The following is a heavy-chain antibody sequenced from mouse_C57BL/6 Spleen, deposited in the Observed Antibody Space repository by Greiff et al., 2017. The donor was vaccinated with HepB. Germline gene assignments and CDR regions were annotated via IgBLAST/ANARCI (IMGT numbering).Heavy chain of an antibody. V-gene: IGHV1-82*01. CDR1: GYSFSSSW. CDR2: IYPGDGDT. J-gene: IGHJ3*01. CDR3: ARGEGYYYGSSYPAWFAC. D-gene: IGHD1-1*01. Sequence: QVQLQQSGPELVKPGASVKISCKASGYSFSSSWMNWVKQRPGKGLEWIGRIYPGDGDTNYNGKFKGKATLTADKSSSTAYMQLSSLTSEDSAVYFCARGEGYYYGSSYPAWFACWGQGTLVTVSA.